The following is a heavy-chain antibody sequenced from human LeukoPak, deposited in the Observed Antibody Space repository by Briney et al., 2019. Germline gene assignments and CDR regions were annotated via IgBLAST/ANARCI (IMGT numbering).Heavy chain of an antibody. V-gene: IGHV4-4*07. Sequence: SETLSLTCSVSGGSISSFYWSWIRQPAGKGLEWIGRIYTPGRTSYSPSLKSRVSMSEDTSKNQFSLELRSVTATDTAVYYCARTPCSGGSCSGGDAFDIWGQGALVTVSS. CDR3: ARTPCSGGSCSGGDAFDI. CDR1: GGSISSFY. J-gene: IGHJ3*02. D-gene: IGHD2-15*01. CDR2: IYTPGRT.